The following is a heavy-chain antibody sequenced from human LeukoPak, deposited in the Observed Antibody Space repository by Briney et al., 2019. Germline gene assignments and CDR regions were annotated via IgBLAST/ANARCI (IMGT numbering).Heavy chain of an antibody. V-gene: IGHV4-30-4*08. D-gene: IGHD3-3*01. J-gene: IGHJ3*02. CDR3: ASGGVVPYAFDI. Sequence: PSETLSLTCTVSGGSISSGDYYWSWIRQPPGKGLEWIGYIYYSGSTYYNPSLKSRVTISVDTSKNQFSLKLSSVTAADTAVYYCASGGVVPYAFDIWGQGTMVTVSS. CDR1: GGSISSGDYY. CDR2: IYYSGST.